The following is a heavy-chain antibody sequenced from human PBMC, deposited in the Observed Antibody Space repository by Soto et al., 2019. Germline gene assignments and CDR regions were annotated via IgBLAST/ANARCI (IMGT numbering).Heavy chain of an antibody. CDR3: ASSPGIAVAGDNWFDP. CDR1: GGSISSYY. J-gene: IGHJ5*02. Sequence: SETLSLTCTVSGGSISSYYWSWIRQPPGKGLEWIGYIYYSGSTNYNPSLKSRVTISVDTSKNQFSLKLSSVTAADTAVYYCASSPGIAVAGDNWFDPWGQGTLVTSPQ. CDR2: IYYSGST. D-gene: IGHD6-19*01. V-gene: IGHV4-59*01.